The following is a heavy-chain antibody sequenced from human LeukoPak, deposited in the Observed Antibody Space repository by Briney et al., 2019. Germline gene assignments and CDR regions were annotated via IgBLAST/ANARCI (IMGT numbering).Heavy chain of an antibody. CDR2: INPSGGST. D-gene: IGHD2-2*01. V-gene: IGHV1-46*01. CDR3: ARDRGEFGGYCSSTSCDLNWFDP. Sequence: GASVTVSFKASGYTFTSYYMHWVRQAPGQGLEWMGIINPSGGSTSYAQKFQGRVTMTRDTSTSTVYMELSSLRSEDTAVYYCARDRGEFGGYCSSTSCDLNWFDPWGQGTLVTVSS. CDR1: GYTFTSYY. J-gene: IGHJ5*02.